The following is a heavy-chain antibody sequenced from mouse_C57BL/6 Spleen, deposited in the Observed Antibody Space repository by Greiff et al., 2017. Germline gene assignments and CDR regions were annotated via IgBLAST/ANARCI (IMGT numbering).Heavy chain of an antibody. Sequence: QVQLQQSGAELVRPGTSVKVSCKASGYAFTNYLIEWVKQRPGQGLEWIGVINPGSGGTNYNEKFKGKATLTADKSSSTAYMQLSSLTSEDSAVYFCARGTPPVYFDYWGQGTTLTVSS. D-gene: IGHD3-3*01. CDR3: ARGTPPVYFDY. CDR2: INPGSGGT. J-gene: IGHJ2*01. V-gene: IGHV1-54*01. CDR1: GYAFTNYL.